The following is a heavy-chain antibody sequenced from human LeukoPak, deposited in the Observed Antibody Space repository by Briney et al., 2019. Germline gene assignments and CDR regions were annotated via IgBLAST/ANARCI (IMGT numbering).Heavy chain of an antibody. CDR2: FDPEDGET. V-gene: IGHV1-24*01. J-gene: IGHJ4*02. D-gene: IGHD5-12*01. Sequence: GASVKVSCKVSGYILTELSMHWVRQAPGKGLEWMGGFDPEDGETIYAQKFQGRVTMTEDTSTDTAYMELSSLRSEDTAVYYCARGLRGYSGYDLRDYWGQGTLVTVSS. CDR3: ARGLRGYSGYDLRDY. CDR1: GYILTELS.